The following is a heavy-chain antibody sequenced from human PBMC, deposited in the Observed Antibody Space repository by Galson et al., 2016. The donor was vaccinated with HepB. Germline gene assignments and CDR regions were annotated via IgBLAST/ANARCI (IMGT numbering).Heavy chain of an antibody. CDR3: STADY. V-gene: IGHV4-39*03. Sequence: LSLTCTVSGGSISTLKYYWGWIRQPPGKGLEWIGSVYTGGTTYYNPSLESRVTISVDTSTNQFSLRLTSVTAADTAFYYCSTADYWGPGRLVTVSS. J-gene: IGHJ4*02. CDR1: GGSISTLKYY. D-gene: IGHD2/OR15-2a*01. CDR2: VYTGGTT.